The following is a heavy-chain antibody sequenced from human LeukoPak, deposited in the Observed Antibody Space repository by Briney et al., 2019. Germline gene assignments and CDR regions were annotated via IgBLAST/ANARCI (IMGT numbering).Heavy chain of an antibody. CDR2: IYHNGNS. D-gene: IGHD6-19*01. CDR1: GGSFSDYY. V-gene: IGHV4-59*01. Sequence: SETLSLTCTVSGGSFSDYYWSFNRQPPGKGLEWIGYIYHNGNSDFNPSLKSRVTISVDTSKNQSSLRMSSVTAADTAVYFCAGQAYSSGWLDNWGPGTLVTVSS. CDR3: AGQAYSSGWLDN. J-gene: IGHJ4*02.